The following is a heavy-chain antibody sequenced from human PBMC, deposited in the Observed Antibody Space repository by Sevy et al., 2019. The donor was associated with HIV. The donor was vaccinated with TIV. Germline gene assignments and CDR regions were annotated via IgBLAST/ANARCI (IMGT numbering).Heavy chain of an antibody. CDR3: ARDFTIFGVVPGIDY. CDR2: ISDDSRYI. CDR1: GFTFRTYS. D-gene: IGHD3-3*01. Sequence: GGSLRLSCAASGFTFRTYSMNWVRQAPGKGLEWLSSISDDSRYIYYSDSVKGRFTISRANAKNLLYLQMNNLRVEDTAIYYGARDFTIFGVVPGIDYWGQGNLVTVSS. J-gene: IGHJ4*02. V-gene: IGHV3-21*04.